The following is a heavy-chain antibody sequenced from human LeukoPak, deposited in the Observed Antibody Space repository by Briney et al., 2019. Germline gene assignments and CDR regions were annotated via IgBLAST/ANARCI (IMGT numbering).Heavy chain of an antibody. D-gene: IGHD5-18*01. CDR1: GFTVSSNY. V-gene: IGHV3-53*01. Sequence: PGGSLRLSCAASGFTVSSNYMIWVRQAPGKGLEWVSVIYSGGSTYYADSVKGRFTISRDNSKNTLYLQMNSLRAEDTAVYYCTRYSYGSYYFDYWGQGTLVTVSS. J-gene: IGHJ4*02. CDR2: IYSGGST. CDR3: TRYSYGSYYFDY.